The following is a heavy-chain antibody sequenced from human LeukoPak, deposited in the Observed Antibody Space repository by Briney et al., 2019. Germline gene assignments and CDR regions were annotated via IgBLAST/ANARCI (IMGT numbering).Heavy chain of an antibody. CDR1: GDSISSYY. CDR2: IYYSGTT. D-gene: IGHD2-21*02. V-gene: IGHV4-59*01. Sequence: SETLSLTCTVSGDSISSYYWSWIRQPPGKGLEWIGYIYYSGTTKYNPSLKSRVTISVDTSKNQISLKLSSVTAADTAVYYCARDVLAYCGGDCYSGYFDYWGQGTLVTVSS. J-gene: IGHJ4*02. CDR3: ARDVLAYCGGDCYSGYFDY.